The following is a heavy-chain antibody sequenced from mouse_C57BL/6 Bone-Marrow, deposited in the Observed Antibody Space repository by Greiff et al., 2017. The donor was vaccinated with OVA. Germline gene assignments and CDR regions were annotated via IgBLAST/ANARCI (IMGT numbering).Heavy chain of an antibody. Sequence: EVHLVESGGGLVQSGRSLRLSCATSGFTFSDFYMEWVRQAPGKGLEWIAASRNKANDYTTEYSASVKGRFIVSRDTSQSILYLQMNALRAEDTAIYYCARSRFLYYFDYWGQGTTLTVSS. CDR2: SRNKANDYTT. CDR3: ARSRFLYYFDY. J-gene: IGHJ2*01. V-gene: IGHV7-1*01. D-gene: IGHD1-1*01. CDR1: GFTFSDFY.